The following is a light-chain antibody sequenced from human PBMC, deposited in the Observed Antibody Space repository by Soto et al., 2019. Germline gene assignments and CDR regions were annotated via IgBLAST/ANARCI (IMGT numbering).Light chain of an antibody. J-gene: IGKJ1*01. CDR2: GAS. V-gene: IGKV3-15*01. CDR3: QQYNSWQWT. CDR1: QRVSSK. Sequence: EIVMTQSPATLSVSPGEGATLSCRASQRVSSKLAWYQQKPGQAPRLLIYGASTRATGIPARFSGSVSGTEFTLIISRLQSEDSAVYYCQQYNSWQWTFGQGTKVEIK.